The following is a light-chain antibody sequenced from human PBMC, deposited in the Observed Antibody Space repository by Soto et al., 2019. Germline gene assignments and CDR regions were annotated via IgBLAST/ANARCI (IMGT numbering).Light chain of an antibody. V-gene: IGKV1-5*03. CDR2: KAS. J-gene: IGKJ1*01. CDR3: QHYHQSPWT. CDR1: QHVNDW. Sequence: DIQMTQSPSMLSASVGDRVIMTCRASQHVNDWLAWYHQRPGKAPELLIYKASTLQSGVPSMFSGAGFGAEFTLTISSLQPDDLGTFYCQHYHQSPWTFGHGTKVEF.